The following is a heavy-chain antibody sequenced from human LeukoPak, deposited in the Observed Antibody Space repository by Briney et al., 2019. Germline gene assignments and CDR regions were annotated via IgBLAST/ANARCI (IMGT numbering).Heavy chain of an antibody. CDR3: ARKDCSSASCSASHYYRYYMDV. CDR1: GFTFNSYE. D-gene: IGHD2-2*01. V-gene: IGHV3-48*03. Sequence: GGSLRLSRAASGFTFNSYEMNWVRQAPGKGLEWISYIGSNGKTTYYADSVKGRFTISRDNAKNSLYLQMNSLRAEDTAVYFCARKDCSSASCSASHYYRYYMDVWGKGTTVTVSS. J-gene: IGHJ6*03. CDR2: IGSNGKTT.